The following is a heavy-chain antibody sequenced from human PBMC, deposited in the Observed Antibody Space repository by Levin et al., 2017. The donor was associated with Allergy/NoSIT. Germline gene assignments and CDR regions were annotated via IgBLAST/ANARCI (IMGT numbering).Heavy chain of an antibody. V-gene: IGHV4-59*01. CDR3: ARGQITHYYDTSGPLYNWFDP. CDR1: GASISDYY. CDR2: IHYTGRT. Sequence: SETLSLTCSVSGASISDYYWTWIRQPPGKGLVWIGYIHYTGRTNYNPSLRSRVSISLDMSKNQFSLNLSSVTAADTAVYYCARGQITHYYDTSGPLYNWFDPWGRGTLVTVAS. D-gene: IGHD3-22*01. J-gene: IGHJ5*02.